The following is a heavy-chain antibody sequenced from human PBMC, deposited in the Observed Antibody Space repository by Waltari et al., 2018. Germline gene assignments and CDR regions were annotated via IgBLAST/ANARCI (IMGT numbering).Heavy chain of an antibody. CDR3: VADLSIGGSSDFDY. CDR1: GFTFSSFW. J-gene: IGHJ4*02. V-gene: IGHV3-74*03. Sequence: EEQLVESGGGLVQPGDSLRLSCAASGFTFSSFWMNWVRQAPGKGPLWVSRISTDASDTTYADSVKGRFTISRDNARNTLYLQMNRLRAEDTAVYYCVADLSIGGSSDFDYWGQGTLVTVSS. CDR2: ISTDASDT. D-gene: IGHD2-15*01.